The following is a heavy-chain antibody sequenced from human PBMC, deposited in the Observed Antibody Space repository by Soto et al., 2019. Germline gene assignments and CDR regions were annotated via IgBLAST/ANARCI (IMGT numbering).Heavy chain of an antibody. CDR1: GFTFSSYA. J-gene: IGHJ4*02. CDR2: ISGSGGST. Sequence: QPGGSLRLSCAASGFTFSSYAMSWVRQAPGKGLEWVSAISGSGGSTYYADSVKGRFTISRDNSKNTLYLQMNSLRAEDTAVYYCAKDGGAYYYDSSGYYSIDYWGQGTLVTVSS. V-gene: IGHV3-23*01. CDR3: AKDGGAYYYDSSGYYSIDY. D-gene: IGHD3-22*01.